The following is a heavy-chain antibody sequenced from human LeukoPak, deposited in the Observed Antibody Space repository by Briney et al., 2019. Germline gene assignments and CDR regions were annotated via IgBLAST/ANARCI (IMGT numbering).Heavy chain of an antibody. CDR2: INHSGST. V-gene: IGHV4-34*01. J-gene: IGHJ4*02. D-gene: IGHD5-12*01. Sequence: SETLSFTCAVYGGSFSGYYWSWIRQPPGKGLEWIGEINHSGSTNYNPSLKSRVTISVDTSKNQFSLKLSSVTAADTAVYYCARVRVATKPGEYYFDYWGQGTLVTVSS. CDR3: ARVRVATKPGEYYFDY. CDR1: GGSFSGYY.